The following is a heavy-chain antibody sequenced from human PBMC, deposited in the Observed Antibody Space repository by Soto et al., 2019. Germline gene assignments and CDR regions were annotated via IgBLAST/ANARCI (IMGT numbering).Heavy chain of an antibody. J-gene: IGHJ4*02. D-gene: IGHD2-15*01. Sequence: PGGSLRLSCVASGFTFGAFAMTWVRQAPGKGLEWVSSIAISAVDTYNAPAVKGRFTTSRDDSKNTLYLQMESLRAEDTAVYYCARDFLRGYGPDYWGQGTLVTVS. CDR3: ARDFLRGYGPDY. V-gene: IGHV3-23*01. CDR2: IAISAVDT. CDR1: GFTFGAFA.